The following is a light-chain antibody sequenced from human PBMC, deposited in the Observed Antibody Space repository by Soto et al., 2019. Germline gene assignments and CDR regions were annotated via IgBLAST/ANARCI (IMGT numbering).Light chain of an antibody. V-gene: IGLV2-14*01. CDR1: SSDVGGYND. J-gene: IGLJ1*01. CDR2: DIS. Sequence: QSALTQPPSVSGSPGQTITISCTGSSSDVGGYNDVSWYQQHPGKAPKLMIYDISNRPSGVSNRFSGSKSGNTASLTISGLQAEDEADYYCSSYRRSSAYVFGTGTKLTVL. CDR3: SSYRRSSAYV.